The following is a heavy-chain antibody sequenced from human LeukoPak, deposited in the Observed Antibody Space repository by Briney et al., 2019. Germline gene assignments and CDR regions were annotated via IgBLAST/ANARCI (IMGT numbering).Heavy chain of an antibody. CDR1: GYSFTSHY. Sequence: ASVKVSCKASGYSFTSHYMHWVRQAPGQGLEWLGLINPSGSSTLYAQKFQGRVTMTRDMSATTDYMELSSLRSEDTAVYYCARDNSVGDVAWWFDPWGQGTLVTVSS. CDR3: ARDNSVGDVAWWFDP. J-gene: IGHJ5*02. D-gene: IGHD5-24*01. V-gene: IGHV1-46*01. CDR2: INPSGSST.